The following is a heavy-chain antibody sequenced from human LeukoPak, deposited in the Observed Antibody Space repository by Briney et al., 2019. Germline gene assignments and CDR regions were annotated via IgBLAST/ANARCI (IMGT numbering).Heavy chain of an antibody. Sequence: GGSLRLSCAASGFTLSGSAMHWVRQASGKGLEWVGRIRSKANSYATAYAASVKGRFTISRDDSKNTAYLQMNSLKTEDTAVYYCTRVSSGYYDFDYWGQGTLVTVSS. CDR1: GFTLSGSA. D-gene: IGHD3-22*01. V-gene: IGHV3-73*01. CDR3: TRVSSGYYDFDY. J-gene: IGHJ4*02. CDR2: IRSKANSYAT.